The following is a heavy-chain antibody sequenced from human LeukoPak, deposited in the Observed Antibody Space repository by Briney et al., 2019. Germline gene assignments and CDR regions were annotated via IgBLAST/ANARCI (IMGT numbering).Heavy chain of an antibody. D-gene: IGHD3-3*01. CDR3: AKDQGVLRFLEWLLPFDY. CDR1: GFTFNTYG. V-gene: IGHV3-23*01. Sequence: PGGSLRLSCATSGFTFNTYGMSWVRQAPGKGLEWVSAISGGGGSTFYADSVKGRFTISRDNSKNTLYLQMNSLRAEDTAVYYCAKDQGVLRFLEWLLPFDYWGQGTLVTVSS. CDR2: ISGGGGST. J-gene: IGHJ4*02.